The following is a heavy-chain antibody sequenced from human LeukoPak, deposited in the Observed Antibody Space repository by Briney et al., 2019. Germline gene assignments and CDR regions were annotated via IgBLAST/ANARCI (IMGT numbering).Heavy chain of an antibody. D-gene: IGHD3-10*01. CDR2: IIPILGIA. J-gene: IGHJ4*02. V-gene: IGHV1-69*10. Sequence: SVKVSCKASGGTFSSYAISWVRQAPGQGLEWMGGIIPILGIANYAQKFQGRVTITADKSTSTAYMELSSLRSEDTAVYYCARDGSGSYYADYWGQGTLVTVSS. CDR1: GGTFSSYA. CDR3: ARDGSGSYYADY.